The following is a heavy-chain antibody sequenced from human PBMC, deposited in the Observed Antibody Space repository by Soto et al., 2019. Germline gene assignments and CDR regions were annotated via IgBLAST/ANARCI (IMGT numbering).Heavy chain of an antibody. Sequence: VSVKVSCKASGYTFTSYGISWVRQAPGQGLEWMGWISAYNGNTNYAQKLQGRVTMTTDTSTSTAYMELRSLRSDDTAVYYCARDPNYYASSGYSHFDYWGQGPLVTSPQ. J-gene: IGHJ4*02. CDR3: ARDPNYYASSGYSHFDY. D-gene: IGHD3-22*01. CDR1: GYTFTSYG. CDR2: ISAYNGNT. V-gene: IGHV1-18*01.